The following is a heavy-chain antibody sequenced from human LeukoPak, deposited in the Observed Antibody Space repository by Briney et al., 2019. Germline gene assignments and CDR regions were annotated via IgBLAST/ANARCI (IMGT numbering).Heavy chain of an antibody. CDR1: GGSISSSNW. D-gene: IGHD3-22*01. J-gene: IGHJ4*02. Sequence: PSGTLSLTCAVSGGSISSSNWWSWVRQPPGKGLEWIGEIYHSGSTNYNPSLKSRVTISVDKSKNQFSLKLSSVTAADTAVYYCASKDSSGSGLFDYWGQGTLVTVSS. CDR2: IYHSGST. CDR3: ASKDSSGSGLFDY. V-gene: IGHV4-4*02.